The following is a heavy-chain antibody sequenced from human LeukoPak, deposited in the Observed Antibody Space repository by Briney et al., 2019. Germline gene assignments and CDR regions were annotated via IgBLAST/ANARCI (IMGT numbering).Heavy chain of an antibody. V-gene: IGHV1-18*01. CDR3: ARYNSFCPGGRCYLMPPDY. CDR1: GYTFTCYG. Sequence: ASGKVSCTASGYTFTCYGITWVRHAPGPGLEWVGWSSAYNGNTNYVQKLQGRVTMTRDTYTRTAYMELRRLRSDDTAVYYCARYNSFCPGGRCYLMPPDYWGQGTLVTVSS. D-gene: IGHD2-8*02. CDR2: SSAYNGNT. J-gene: IGHJ4*02.